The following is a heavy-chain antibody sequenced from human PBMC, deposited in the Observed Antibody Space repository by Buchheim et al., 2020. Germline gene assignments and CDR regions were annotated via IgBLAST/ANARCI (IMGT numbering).Heavy chain of an antibody. D-gene: IGHD3-22*01. CDR2: SRNKANSYTT. J-gene: IGHJ4*02. Sequence: EVQVVESGGGLVQPGGFLRLSCAASGFSFSDRYMDWVRQAPGKGLEWVGRSRNKANSYTTVYAASVTGRFIISRDDSGNSLYLQMNSLKTEDTAVYYCARGSTSGYSDNWGQGT. CDR3: ARGSTSGYSDN. V-gene: IGHV3-72*01. CDR1: GFSFSDRY.